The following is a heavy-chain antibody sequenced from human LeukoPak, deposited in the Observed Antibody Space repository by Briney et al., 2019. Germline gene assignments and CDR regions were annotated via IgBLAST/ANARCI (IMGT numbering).Heavy chain of an antibody. J-gene: IGHJ4*02. Sequence: SETLSLTCTVSGGSISSYYWSWIRQPPGKGLEWIGEINHSGSTNYNPFLKSRVTISVDTSKNQFSLKLSSVTAADTAVYYCARVLGGYSYGYLDYWGQGTLVTVSS. CDR2: INHSGST. CDR1: GGSISSYY. CDR3: ARVLGGYSYGYLDY. D-gene: IGHD5-18*01. V-gene: IGHV4-34*01.